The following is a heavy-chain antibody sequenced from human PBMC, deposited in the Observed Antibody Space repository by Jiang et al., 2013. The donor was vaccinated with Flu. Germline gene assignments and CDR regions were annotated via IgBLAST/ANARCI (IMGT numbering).Heavy chain of an antibody. Sequence: QTLSLTCAISGDSVSSNSVAWNWIRQSPSRGLEWLGRAYYRSKWYIDYAVPVKSRLTINPDTSKNHFSLHLDSVTPEDTAVYYCATMGQYGDYFDYWGQGTLVTVSS. D-gene: IGHD1-26*01. CDR1: GDSVSSNSVA. V-gene: IGHV6-1*01. J-gene: IGHJ4*02. CDR2: AYYRSKWYI. CDR3: ATMGQYGDYFDY.